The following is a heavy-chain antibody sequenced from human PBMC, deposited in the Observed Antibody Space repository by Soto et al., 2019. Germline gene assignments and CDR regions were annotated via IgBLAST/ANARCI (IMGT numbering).Heavy chain of an antibody. CDR3: ARGHEFGGNSDAFEV. CDR1: GGSFRREA. Sequence: QVQLVQSGAEVKKPGSSVKVSWKASGGSFRREAINWVRQAPGHGPEWMGGILPIFGTADYAQMFQGRVTFTPDVSTTTAYMELSRLRSEDTAVYYCARGHEFGGNSDAFEVWGQGTMVIVSS. CDR2: ILPIFGTA. D-gene: IGHD2-15*01. J-gene: IGHJ3*01. V-gene: IGHV1-69*05.